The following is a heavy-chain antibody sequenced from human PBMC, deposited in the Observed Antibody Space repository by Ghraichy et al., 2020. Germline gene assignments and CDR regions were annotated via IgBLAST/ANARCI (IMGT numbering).Heavy chain of an antibody. CDR2: ISTDGTNT. J-gene: IGHJ4*02. CDR1: GFTFSSYW. Sequence: GGSLRLSCAASGFTFSSYWMQWVRQAPGKGLEWVSRISTDGTNTAYADSVQGRFTTSRDNAKNTVYLQMNSLTVEDTAVYYCGRAGYYWIDYWGQGTLASVSS. D-gene: IGHD5-12*01. CDR3: GRAGYYWIDY. V-gene: IGHV3-74*03.